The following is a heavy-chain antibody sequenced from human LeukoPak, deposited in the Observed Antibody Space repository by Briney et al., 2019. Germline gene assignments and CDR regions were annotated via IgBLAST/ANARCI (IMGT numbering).Heavy chain of an antibody. CDR2: ISSSSSYI. D-gene: IGHD1-14*01. CDR3: ARETDNTWAYAFDI. Sequence: GGSLRLSCVASGFTFSSYEMTWVRQAPGKGLEWVSSISSSSSYIYYADSVKGRFTISRDNAKNSLYLQMNSLRAEDTAVYYCARETDNTWAYAFDIWGQGTMVTVSS. J-gene: IGHJ3*02. CDR1: GFTFSSYE. V-gene: IGHV3-21*01.